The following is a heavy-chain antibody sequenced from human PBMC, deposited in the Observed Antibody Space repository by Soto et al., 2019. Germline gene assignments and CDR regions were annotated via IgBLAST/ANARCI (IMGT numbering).Heavy chain of an antibody. V-gene: IGHV1-8*01. CDR2: MNPNSGNT. Sequence: ASVKVSCKASGYTFTSYDINWVRQATGQGLEWMGWMNPNSGNTGYAQKFQGRVTMTRNTSISTAYMELSSLRSEDTAVYYCARGRYKGRDYDFWSGYYTGPGVDFQHWGQGTLVTVSS. CDR1: GYTFTSYD. D-gene: IGHD3-3*01. J-gene: IGHJ1*01. CDR3: ARGRYKGRDYDFWSGYYTGPGVDFQH.